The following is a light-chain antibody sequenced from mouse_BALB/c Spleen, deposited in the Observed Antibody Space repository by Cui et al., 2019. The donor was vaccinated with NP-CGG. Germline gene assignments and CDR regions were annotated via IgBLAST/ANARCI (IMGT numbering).Light chain of an antibody. CDR2: GTN. CDR1: TGAVTTSNY. V-gene: IGLV1*01. Sequence: QVVVTQESALTTSPGDTVTLTCRSSTGAVTTSNYANWVQEKPDHLFTGLIGGTNNRAPGVPARFSGSLIGDKAALTITGAQTEDEAIYFCALWYSNHWVFGGGTKLTVL. J-gene: IGLJ1*01. CDR3: ALWYSNHWV.